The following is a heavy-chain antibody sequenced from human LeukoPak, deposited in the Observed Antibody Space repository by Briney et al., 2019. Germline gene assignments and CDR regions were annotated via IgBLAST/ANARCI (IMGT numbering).Heavy chain of an antibody. CDR1: GYTFTAYY. D-gene: IGHD2-21*01. Sequence: ASVKVSCKASGYTFTAYYVHWVRQAPGQGLEWMGWINPNIGGTNYAQKFQGRVTMTRDTSISTAYMELSRLRSDDTAVYYCARDLSLWAFDIWGQGTMVTVSS. V-gene: IGHV1-2*02. CDR3: ARDLSLWAFDI. CDR2: INPNIGGT. J-gene: IGHJ3*02.